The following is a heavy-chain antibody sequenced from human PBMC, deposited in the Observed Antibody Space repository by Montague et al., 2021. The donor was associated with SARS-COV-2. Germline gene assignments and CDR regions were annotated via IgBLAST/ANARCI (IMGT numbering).Heavy chain of an antibody. Sequence: SETLSLTCTVSGGGSISSSHWWSWVRQPPGKGLEWIGEIYHDGSTNYNPSPKSRLTISVDKSKNQFSLMLSSVTAADTAVYYCARFTSTGSGSYYIFDYWGQGTLVTVSS. V-gene: IGHV4-4*02. CDR3: ARFTSTGSGSYYIFDY. CDR1: GGGSISSSHW. CDR2: IYHDGST. J-gene: IGHJ4*02. D-gene: IGHD1-26*01.